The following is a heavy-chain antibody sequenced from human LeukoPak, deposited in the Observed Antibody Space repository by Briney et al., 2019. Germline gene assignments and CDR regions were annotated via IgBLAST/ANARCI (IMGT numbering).Heavy chain of an antibody. CDR2: INHSGST. J-gene: IGHJ5*02. CDR1: GGSFSGYY. CDR3: ARGRDRRLYYYGSGSYPFDP. Sequence: SETLSLTCAVYGGSFSGYYWSWIRQPPGKGLEWIGEINHSGSTSYNPSLKSRVTISVDTSKNQFSLKLSSVTAADTAVYYCARGRDRRLYYYGSGSYPFDPWGQGTLVTVSS. D-gene: IGHD3-10*01. V-gene: IGHV4-34*01.